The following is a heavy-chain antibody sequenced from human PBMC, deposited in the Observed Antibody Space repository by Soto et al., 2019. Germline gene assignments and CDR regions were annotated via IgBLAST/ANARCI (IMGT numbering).Heavy chain of an antibody. CDR1: GFTFSSYG. CDR2: IWYDGNNK. CDR3: VGRGNQNWGDY. D-gene: IGHD7-27*01. V-gene: IGHV3-33*01. Sequence: QVQLVESGGGVVQPGRSLRLSCAASGFTFSSYGMHWDRQAPGKGLEWVSSIWYDGNNKYYADSVKGRFTISRDNSRNTLFLQMNSLRAEDTALYYCVGRGNQNWGDYWGQGTQVTVSS. J-gene: IGHJ4*02.